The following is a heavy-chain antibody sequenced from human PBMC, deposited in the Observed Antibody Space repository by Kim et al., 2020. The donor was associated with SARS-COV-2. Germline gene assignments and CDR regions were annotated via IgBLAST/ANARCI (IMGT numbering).Heavy chain of an antibody. CDR2: INPNSGGT. J-gene: IGHJ3*02. D-gene: IGHD5-18*01. CDR1: GYTFIGYY. V-gene: IGHV1-2*06. CDR3: GRDTADTEDAFDI. Sequence: ASVNVSCKASGYTFIGYYMHWVRQAPGQGLEWMGRINPNSGGTNYAQKFQGRVTMTRDTSISTAYMELSRLRSDDTAVYYCGRDTADTEDAFDIWGQGTM.